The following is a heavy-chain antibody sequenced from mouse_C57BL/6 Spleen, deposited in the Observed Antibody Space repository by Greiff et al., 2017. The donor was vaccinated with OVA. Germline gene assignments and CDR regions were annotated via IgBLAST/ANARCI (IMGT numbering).Heavy chain of an antibody. Sequence: ESGPGLVKPSQSLSLTCSVTGYSITSGYYWNWIRQFPGNKLEWMGYISYDGSNNYNPSLKNRISITRDTSKNQFFLKLNSVTTEDTATYYCARRDDGYYDAMDYWGQGTSVTVSS. CDR1: GYSITSGYY. J-gene: IGHJ4*01. CDR2: ISYDGSN. CDR3: ARRDDGYYDAMDY. V-gene: IGHV3-6*01. D-gene: IGHD2-3*01.